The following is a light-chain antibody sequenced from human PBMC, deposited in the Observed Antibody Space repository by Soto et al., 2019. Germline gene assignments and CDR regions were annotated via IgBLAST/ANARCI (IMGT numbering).Light chain of an antibody. Sequence: EIVLTQSPGTLSLSPGERATLSCRASQSISGNCLHWYQQKPGQAPRLLIFGTSSRATGIPDRFIGGGSGTDFTLTISRLEPEDFAVYYCHQCGTLPGTFGQGTKVDSK. CDR3: HQCGTLPGT. J-gene: IGKJ1*01. CDR2: GTS. CDR1: QSISGNC. V-gene: IGKV3-20*01.